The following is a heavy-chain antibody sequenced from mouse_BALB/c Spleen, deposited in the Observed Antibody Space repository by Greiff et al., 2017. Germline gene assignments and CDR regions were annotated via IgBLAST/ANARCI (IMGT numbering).Heavy chain of an antibody. V-gene: IGHV5-17*02. CDR2: ISSGSSTI. Sequence: EVKLVESGGGLVQPGGSRKLSCAASGFTFSRFGMHWVRQAPEKGLEWVAYISSGSSTIYYADTVKGRFTISSDNPKHTLFLQMTSLMSEDTAMYYCARRDYGGKRAMDYWGQGTSLTVSS. CDR3: ARRDYGGKRAMDY. D-gene: IGHD1-1*02. J-gene: IGHJ4*01. CDR1: GFTFSRFG.